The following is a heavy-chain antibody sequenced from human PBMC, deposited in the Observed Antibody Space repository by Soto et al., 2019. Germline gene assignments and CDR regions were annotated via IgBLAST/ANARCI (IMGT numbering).Heavy chain of an antibody. CDR3: ARGGYYDKVWGKMNYYGLDV. J-gene: IGHJ6*02. D-gene: IGHD3-16*01. Sequence: ASVKVSCKASGYTFIRYGITWVRQAPGQGLEWMGWISAYNDYTNYAQKLQGRVNMTTDTSTSTVYMEMRSLRSDDTAVYYCARGGYYDKVWGKMNYYGLDVWGQGTTVTVSS. V-gene: IGHV1-18*01. CDR1: GYTFIRYG. CDR2: ISAYNDYT.